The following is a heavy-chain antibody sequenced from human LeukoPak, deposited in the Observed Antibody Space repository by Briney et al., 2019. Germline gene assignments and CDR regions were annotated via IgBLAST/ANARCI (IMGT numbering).Heavy chain of an antibody. CDR1: GYSFTSYW. V-gene: IGHV5-51*01. D-gene: IGHD5-12*01. J-gene: IGHJ6*03. Sequence: GESLKISCKGSGYSFTSYWIGWVRQMPGKGLEWMGIIYPGDSDTRYSPSFQGQVTISADKSISTAYLQWSSLKASGTAMYYRARHAQTYRGLGYMDVWGKGTTVTVSS. CDR3: ARHAQTYRGLGYMDV. CDR2: IYPGDSDT.